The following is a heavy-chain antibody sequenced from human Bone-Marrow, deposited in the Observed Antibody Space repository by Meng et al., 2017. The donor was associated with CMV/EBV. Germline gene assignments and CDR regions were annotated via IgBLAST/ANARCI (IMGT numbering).Heavy chain of an antibody. CDR3: ARFSGLAARQFYRGLDV. Sequence: GESLKISCKGSGDTFSHYWIGWVRQMPGKGLEWMGVIYPGDSDTRYSPSFQGQVTISADKSISTAYLQWNSLKASDTAMYYCARFSGLAARQFYRGLDVWGQGTTVTVSS. J-gene: IGHJ6*02. D-gene: IGHD6-6*01. CDR2: IYPGDSDT. CDR1: GDTFSHYW. V-gene: IGHV5-51*01.